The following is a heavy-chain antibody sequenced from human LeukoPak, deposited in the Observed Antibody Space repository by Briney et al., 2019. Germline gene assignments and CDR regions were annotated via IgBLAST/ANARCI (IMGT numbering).Heavy chain of an antibody. CDR2: ISAYNGNT. CDR3: ARVARNTAMVNFDY. D-gene: IGHD5-18*01. V-gene: IGHV1-18*01. CDR1: GYTFTSNG. Sequence: ASVKVSCKASGYTFTSNGISWVRQAPGQGLEWMGWISAYNGNTNYAQKLQGRVTMTTDTSTSTAYMELRSLRSDDTAVYYCARVARNTAMVNFDYWGQGTLVTVSS. J-gene: IGHJ4*02.